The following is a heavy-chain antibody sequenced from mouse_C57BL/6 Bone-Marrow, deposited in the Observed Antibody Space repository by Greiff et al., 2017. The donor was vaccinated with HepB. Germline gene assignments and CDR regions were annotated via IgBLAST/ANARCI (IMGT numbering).Heavy chain of an antibody. CDR2: ILPGSGST. V-gene: IGHV1-9*01. CDR1: GYTFTGYW. CDR3: ARDSSGFNGLAYAMDY. J-gene: IGHJ4*01. Sequence: VQLQQSGAELMKPGASVKLSCKATGYTFTGYWIEWVKQRPGHGLEWIGEILPGSGSTNYNEKFKGKATFTADTSSNTAYMQLSSLTTEDSAIYYCARDSSGFNGLAYAMDYWGQGTSVTVSS. D-gene: IGHD3-2*02.